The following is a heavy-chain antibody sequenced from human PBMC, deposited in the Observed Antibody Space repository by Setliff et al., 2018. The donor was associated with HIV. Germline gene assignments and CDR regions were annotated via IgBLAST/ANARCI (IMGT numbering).Heavy chain of an antibody. D-gene: IGHD3-22*01. CDR2: ISDGSST. J-gene: IGHJ4*02. CDR3: AKAARDYYDSSGYYIGIDY. CDR1: GFTFSSYA. Sequence: PGGSLRLSCAASGFTFSSYAMSWVRQAPGKGLEWVSAISDGSSTAYADSVKGRFTISRDNAKSTLYLQMNSLRAEDTAVYYCAKAARDYYDSSGYYIGIDYWGRGTLVTVSS. V-gene: IGHV3-23*01.